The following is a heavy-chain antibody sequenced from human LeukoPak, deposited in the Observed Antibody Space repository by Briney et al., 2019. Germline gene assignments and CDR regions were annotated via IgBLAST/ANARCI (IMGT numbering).Heavy chain of an antibody. Sequence: GGSLRLSCAASGFTFSSYSMNWVRQAPGKGLEWVSYISSSSNTIYYADSVKGRFTISRDNAKNSLYLQMNSLRAEDTAVYYCARRRDSGSSSFDYWGQGTLVTVSS. V-gene: IGHV3-48*01. D-gene: IGHD1-26*01. J-gene: IGHJ4*02. CDR1: GFTFSSYS. CDR3: ARRRDSGSSSFDY. CDR2: ISSSSNTI.